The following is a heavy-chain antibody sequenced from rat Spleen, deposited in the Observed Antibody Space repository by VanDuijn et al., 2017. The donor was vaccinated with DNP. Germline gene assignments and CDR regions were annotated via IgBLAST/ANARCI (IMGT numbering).Heavy chain of an antibody. D-gene: IGHD1-11*01. CDR3: ARHCLYGGYGEVWLAY. J-gene: IGHJ2*01. V-gene: IGHV5S23*01. Sequence: EVQLVESGGDLVQPGRSLKLSCAASGFTFSNYDMAWVRQAPTKGLEWVASISTGGGNTYYRDSVKGRFTISRDNAKNTQYLQMDSLRSEDTATYYCARHCLYGGYGEVWLAYWGQGVMVTVSS. CDR1: GFTFSNYD. CDR2: ISTGGGNT.